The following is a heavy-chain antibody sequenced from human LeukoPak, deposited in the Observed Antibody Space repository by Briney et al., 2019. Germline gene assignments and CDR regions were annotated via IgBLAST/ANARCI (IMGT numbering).Heavy chain of an antibody. V-gene: IGHV3-30*04. CDR2: ISYDGSNK. Sequence: PGGSLRLSCAASGFTFSSYAMHWVRQAPGKGLEWVAVISYDGSNKYYADSVKGRFTISRDNSKNTLYLQMNSLRAEDTAVYYCARDGGGRGDTWFYSSGRPGCYFDYWGQGTLVTVSS. J-gene: IGHJ4*02. CDR1: GFTFSSYA. D-gene: IGHD3-22*01. CDR3: ARDGGGRGDTWFYSSGRPGCYFDY.